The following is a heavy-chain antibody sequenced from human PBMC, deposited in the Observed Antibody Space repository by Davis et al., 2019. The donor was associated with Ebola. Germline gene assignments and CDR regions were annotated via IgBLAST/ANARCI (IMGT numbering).Heavy chain of an antibody. D-gene: IGHD2-15*01. CDR1: GFTFSSYG. Sequence: GESLKISCAASGFTFSSYGMHWVRQAPGKGLEWVAFIRYDGSNKYYADSVKGRFTISRDNSKNTLYLQMNSLRVEDTAVYYCASSVATPGAFDIWGQGTMVTVSS. CDR3: ASSVATPGAFDI. J-gene: IGHJ3*02. CDR2: IRYDGSNK. V-gene: IGHV3-30*02.